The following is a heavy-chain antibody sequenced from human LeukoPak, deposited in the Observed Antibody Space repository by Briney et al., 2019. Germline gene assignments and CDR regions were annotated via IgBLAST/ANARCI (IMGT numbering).Heavy chain of an antibody. CDR1: GFFFSIYT. CDR3: VKDFGRVRGTPDS. CDR2: ISGSGNGGSI. D-gene: IGHD2/OR15-2a*01. Sequence: PGGSLRLSCSASGFFFSIYTMYWVRQAPGKVPEYVSTISGSGNGGSIYYADSVKGRFTISRDDSKSIVYLQMNGLRSEDTAVYYCVKDFGRVRGTPDSWGQGTLVTVSS. J-gene: IGHJ4*02. V-gene: IGHV3-64D*06.